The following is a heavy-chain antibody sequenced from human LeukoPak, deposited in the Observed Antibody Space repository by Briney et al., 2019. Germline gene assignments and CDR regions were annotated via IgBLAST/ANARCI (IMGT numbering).Heavy chain of an antibody. CDR3: AKTSGYYYYYMDV. V-gene: IGHV4-34*01. Sequence: SETLSLTCAVYGGSFSGYYWSWIRQPPGKGLEWIGEINHSGSTNYNPSLKSRVTISVDTSKNQFSLKLSSVTAADTAVYYCAKTSGYYYYYMDVWGKGTTVTVSS. CDR1: GGSFSGYY. J-gene: IGHJ6*03. CDR2: INHSGST.